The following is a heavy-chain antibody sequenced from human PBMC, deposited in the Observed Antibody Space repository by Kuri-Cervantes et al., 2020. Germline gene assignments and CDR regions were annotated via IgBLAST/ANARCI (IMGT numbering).Heavy chain of an antibody. CDR2: INPSGGST. D-gene: IGHD3-3*01. Sequence: ASVKDSCKASGYTVTSYGISWVRQAPGQGLEWMGIINPSGGSTSYAQKFKGRVTMTRDTHTSTVYMELSSLRSEDTAVYYCARDSRYYDFWSGYPDPWGQGTLVTVSS. CDR1: GYTVTSYG. J-gene: IGHJ5*02. V-gene: IGHV1-46*01. CDR3: ARDSRYYDFWSGYPDP.